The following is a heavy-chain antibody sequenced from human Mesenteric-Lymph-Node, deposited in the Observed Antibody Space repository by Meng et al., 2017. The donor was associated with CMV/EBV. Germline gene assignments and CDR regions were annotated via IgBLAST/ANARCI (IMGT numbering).Heavy chain of an antibody. Sequence: GGSLRLSCAASGFTFSSYAMSWVRQAPGKGLEWVSGISGSGDSTYYADSVKGRFTISRDNSKNTLYLQMNSLRDEDTAVYHCAKEGDGGIQLWSQKYVFDYWGQGTLVTVSS. D-gene: IGHD5-18*01. CDR3: AKEGDGGIQLWSQKYVFDY. CDR2: ISGSGDST. J-gene: IGHJ4*02. V-gene: IGHV3-23*01. CDR1: GFTFSSYA.